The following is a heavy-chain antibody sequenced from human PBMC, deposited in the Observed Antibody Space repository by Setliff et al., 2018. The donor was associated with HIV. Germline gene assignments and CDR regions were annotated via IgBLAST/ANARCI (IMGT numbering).Heavy chain of an antibody. V-gene: IGHV4-38-2*02. D-gene: IGHD3-10*01. CDR2: IYHSGST. J-gene: IGHJ6*02. CDR1: GYSISSGYY. CDR3: ARSLSGDYYYGMDV. Sequence: SETLSLTCTVSGYSISSGYYWGWIRQPPGKGLEWIGTIYHSGSTKYNPSLKSRVTISVDTSRNQFSLKLSSVTAADTAVYYCARSLSGDYYYGMDVWGQGTTVTVS.